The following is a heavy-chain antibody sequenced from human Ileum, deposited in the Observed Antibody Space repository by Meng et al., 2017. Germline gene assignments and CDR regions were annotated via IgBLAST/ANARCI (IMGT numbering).Heavy chain of an antibody. D-gene: IGHD7-27*01. CDR3: ARDNWGPDY. V-gene: IGHV1-46*02. CDR2: INPSGSSA. Sequence: ASVKVSCKASGDTLNTYNMHWVRQAPGQGLEWMGIINPSGSSAAYAQSFQGRLTMTRDTSASTLHMELTSLQFGDTAMYYCARDNWGPDYWGQGILVT. J-gene: IGHJ4*02. CDR1: GDTLNTYN.